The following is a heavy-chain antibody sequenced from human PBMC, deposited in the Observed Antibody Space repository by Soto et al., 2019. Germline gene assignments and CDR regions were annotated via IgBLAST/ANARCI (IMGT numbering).Heavy chain of an antibody. V-gene: IGHV1-58*01. CDR2: IVVGSGNT. Sequence: QMQLVQSGPEVKKPGTSVKVSCKASGFTFTSSAVQWVRQARGQRLEWIGWIVVGSGNTNYAQKFQERVTITRDMSTSTAYMELSSLRSEDTAVYYCAAAYYDFWSGYYTPLFDYWGQGTLVTVSS. J-gene: IGHJ4*02. CDR3: AAAYYDFWSGYYTPLFDY. CDR1: GFTFTSSA. D-gene: IGHD3-3*01.